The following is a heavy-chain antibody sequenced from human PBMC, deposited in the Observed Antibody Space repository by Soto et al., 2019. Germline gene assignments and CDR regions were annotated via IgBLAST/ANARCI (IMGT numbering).Heavy chain of an antibody. CDR2: IIPIFATV. Sequence: QVQLVQSGSEVKKPGSSVKVSCKASGGSFSSNPISWVRQAPGQGLEWMAGIIPIFATVHYAQKFQGRVTITADESTSTAYMELTSLRSEDTAVYFCARGGRGYSSAPRYYFDYWDQGTLVTVSS. CDR3: ARGGRGYSSAPRYYFDY. CDR1: GGSFSSNP. J-gene: IGHJ4*02. D-gene: IGHD5-18*01. V-gene: IGHV1-69*01.